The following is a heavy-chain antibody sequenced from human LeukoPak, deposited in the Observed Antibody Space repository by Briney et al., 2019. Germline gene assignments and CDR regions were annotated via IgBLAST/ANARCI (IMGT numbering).Heavy chain of an antibody. D-gene: IGHD2-8*01. V-gene: IGHV3-33*01. Sequence: GRSLRLSCAASGFTFSSYGMHWVRQAPGKGLEWVAVIWYDGSNKYYADSVKGRFTISRDNSKNTLYLQMNSLRAEDTAVYYCARALYCTNGVCQGDYYYYGMVVWGQGTTVTVSS. CDR1: GFTFSSYG. J-gene: IGHJ6*02. CDR2: IWYDGSNK. CDR3: ARALYCTNGVCQGDYYYYGMVV.